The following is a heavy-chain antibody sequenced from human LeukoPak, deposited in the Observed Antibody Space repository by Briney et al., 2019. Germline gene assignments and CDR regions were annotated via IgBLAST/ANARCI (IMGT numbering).Heavy chain of an antibody. V-gene: IGHV3-33*06. CDR2: IWFSGSNK. Sequence: PGGSLRLSCVASGFSFSSYGMHWVRQAPGKGLEWVAVIWFSGSNKFYADSVKGRLTISRDNSKNTLYLQMNSLRAEDTAVYYCAKDRYYDLMWFDPWGQGTLVTVSS. J-gene: IGHJ5*02. D-gene: IGHD3-22*01. CDR3: AKDRYYDLMWFDP. CDR1: GFSFSSYG.